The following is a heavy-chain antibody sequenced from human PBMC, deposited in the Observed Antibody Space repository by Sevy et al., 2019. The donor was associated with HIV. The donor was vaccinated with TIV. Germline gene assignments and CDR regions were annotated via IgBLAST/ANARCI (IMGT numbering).Heavy chain of an antibody. D-gene: IGHD3-22*01. J-gene: IGHJ4*02. V-gene: IGHV3-15*01. CDR2: IKSKTYGGTT. CDR1: AFTFSNAW. CDR3: TTDHRVVGIVVVIQAFDY. Sequence: GGSLRLSCAASAFTFSNAWMSWVRQAPGKGLEWVGRIKSKTYGGTTDYDAPVKGRFTISRDDSKNTLYLQMNSLKTEDTAVYYCTTDHRVVGIVVVIQAFDYWGQGTLVTVSS.